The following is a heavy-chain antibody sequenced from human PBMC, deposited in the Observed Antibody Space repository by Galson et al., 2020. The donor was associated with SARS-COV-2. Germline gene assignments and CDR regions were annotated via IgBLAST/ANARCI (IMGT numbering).Heavy chain of an antibody. Sequence: GESLKISCAASGFTFSNAWMSWVRQAPGKGLEWVGRIKSKTDGGTTDYAAPVKGRFTISRDDSKNTLYLQMNSLKTEDTAVYYCTPGVGGNVGYWGQGTLVTVSS. V-gene: IGHV3-15*01. J-gene: IGHJ4*02. CDR1: GFTFSNAW. CDR3: TPGVGGNVGY. D-gene: IGHD1-26*01. CDR2: IKSKTDGGTT.